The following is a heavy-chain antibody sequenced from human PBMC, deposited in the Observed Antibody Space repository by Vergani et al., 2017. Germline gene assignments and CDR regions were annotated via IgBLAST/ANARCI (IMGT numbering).Heavy chain of an antibody. Sequence: QVQLQQWGAGLLKPSETLSLTCAVYGGSFSGYYWSWIRQPPGKGLEWIWEINHSGSTNYNPSLKSRVTISVDTSKNQFSLKLSSVTAADTAVYYCARGYYYDSSGYYFDDYWGQGTLVTVSS. J-gene: IGHJ4*02. CDR3: ARGYYYDSSGYYFDDY. CDR1: GGSFSGYY. CDR2: INHSGST. D-gene: IGHD3-22*01. V-gene: IGHV4-34*01.